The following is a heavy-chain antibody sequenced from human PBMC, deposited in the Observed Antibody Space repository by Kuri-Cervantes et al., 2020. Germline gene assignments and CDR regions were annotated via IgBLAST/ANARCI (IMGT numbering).Heavy chain of an antibody. CDR3: AKSALGSSVWPKNHYYYYMDV. V-gene: IGHV3-7*05. Sequence: GGSLRLSCTASGFTFSSNSMSWVRQAPGKGLEWVANIKQDGSEKYYVDSVKGRFTISRDNAKNSLYLQMNSLRADDTAVYYCAKSALGSSVWPKNHYYYYMDVWGKGTTVTVSS. CDR1: GFTFSSNS. D-gene: IGHD6-19*01. J-gene: IGHJ6*03. CDR2: IKQDGSEK.